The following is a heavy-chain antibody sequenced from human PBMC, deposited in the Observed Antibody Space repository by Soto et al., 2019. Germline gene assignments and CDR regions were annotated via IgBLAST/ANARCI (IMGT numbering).Heavy chain of an antibody. D-gene: IGHD2-2*01. CDR3: ATITPNCSSTSCHEHWFDP. V-gene: IGHV4-34*01. CDR2: INHSGST. J-gene: IGHJ5*02. CDR1: GGSFSGYY. Sequence: SETLSLTCAVYGGSFSGYYWSWIRQPPGKGLEWIGEINHSGSTNYNPSLKSRVTISVDTSKNQFSLKLSSVTAADTAVYYCATITPNCSSTSCHEHWFDPWGQGTLVTVSS.